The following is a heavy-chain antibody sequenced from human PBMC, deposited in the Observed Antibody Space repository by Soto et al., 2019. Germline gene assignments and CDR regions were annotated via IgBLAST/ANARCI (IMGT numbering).Heavy chain of an antibody. Sequence: SETLSLTCTVSGYSIRSSSYYWAWFRQPPGKGLEWIGSIYYSGSTYYNPSLKSRVTISVDTSKNQFSLKLSSVTAADTAVYYCASQGALGYYYGMDVWGQGTTVT. V-gene: IGHV4-39*01. J-gene: IGHJ6*02. D-gene: IGHD3-16*01. CDR1: GYSIRSSSYY. CDR2: IYYSGST. CDR3: ASQGALGYYYGMDV.